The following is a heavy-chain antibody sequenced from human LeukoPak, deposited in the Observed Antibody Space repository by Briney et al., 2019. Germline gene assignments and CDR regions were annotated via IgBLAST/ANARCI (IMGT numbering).Heavy chain of an antibody. CDR3: ARAGSGGRVDY. CDR2: IGTAGDT. J-gene: IGHJ4*02. V-gene: IGHV3-13*01. D-gene: IGHD2-15*01. Sequence: GGSLRLSCAASGFTFSSYDMHWVRQATGKGLEWVSAIGTAGDTYYPGSVKGRFTISRENAKNSLYLQMNSLRAGDTAVYYCARAGSGGRVDYWGQGTLVTVSS. CDR1: GFTFSSYD.